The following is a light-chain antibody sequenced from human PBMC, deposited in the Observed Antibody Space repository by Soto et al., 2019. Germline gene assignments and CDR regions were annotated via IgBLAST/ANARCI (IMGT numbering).Light chain of an antibody. J-gene: IGKJ4*01. CDR1: QSITSY. CDR2: AAS. Sequence: DIQMTQSPSSLSASVGDRVTITCQASQSITSYLNCYQQKPGKAPKLLIYAASSLQSGVPSRFSGSGSGTDFTLTISSLHPEDFATYYCQQSYSTPLTFGGGTKV. CDR3: QQSYSTPLT. V-gene: IGKV1-39*01.